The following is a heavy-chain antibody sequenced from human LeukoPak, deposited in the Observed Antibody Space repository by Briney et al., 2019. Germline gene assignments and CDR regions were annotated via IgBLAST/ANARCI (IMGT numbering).Heavy chain of an antibody. D-gene: IGHD3-22*01. CDR1: GGSISSENSY. V-gene: IGHV4-61*02. CDR3: ARHVTGASAYYYDSSGFDAFDI. Sequence: SETLSLTCAVSGGSISSENSYWNWIRQPAGKGLEWIGRIYPSGSTSYNPSLKSRVTISVDTSKNQFSLKLSSVTAADTAVYYCARHVTGASAYYYDSSGFDAFDIWGQGTMVTVSS. CDR2: IYPSGST. J-gene: IGHJ3*02.